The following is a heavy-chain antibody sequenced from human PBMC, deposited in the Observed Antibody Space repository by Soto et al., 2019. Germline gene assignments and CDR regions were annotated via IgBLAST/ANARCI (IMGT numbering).Heavy chain of an antibody. CDR2: ITNKANFYAT. CDR1: GFTFSDNY. Sequence: PEVTLRLSCAASGFTFSDNYMDWVRQGRGKDLAWVGRITNKANFYATEYVASVKGRFSISRDDSKDTVYRQMNRLKIDDPAIYYCTRGRLFPSSPNPGMY. CDR3: TRGRLFPSSPNPGMY. V-gene: IGHV3-72*01. J-gene: IGHJ6*01. D-gene: IGHD2-2*01.